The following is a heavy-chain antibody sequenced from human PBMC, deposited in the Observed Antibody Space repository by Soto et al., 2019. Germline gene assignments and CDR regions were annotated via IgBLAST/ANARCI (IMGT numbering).Heavy chain of an antibody. CDR1: GFTFSSYA. Sequence: GGSLRLSCAASGFTFSSYAMSWVRQAPGKGLEWVSAISGSGGSTYYADSVKGRFTISRDNSKNTLYLQMNSLRAEDTAVYYCAKEGGGRLRFLEWAKGDYFDYWGQGTLVTVSS. CDR2: ISGSGGST. CDR3: AKEGGGRLRFLEWAKGDYFDY. D-gene: IGHD3-3*01. J-gene: IGHJ4*02. V-gene: IGHV3-23*01.